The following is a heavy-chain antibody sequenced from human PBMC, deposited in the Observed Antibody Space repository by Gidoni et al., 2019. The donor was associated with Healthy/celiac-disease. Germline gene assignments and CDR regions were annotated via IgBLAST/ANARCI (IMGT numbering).Heavy chain of an antibody. J-gene: IGHJ4*02. CDR2: ISGSGGST. CDR1: GFTFRSYA. CDR3: AKVAYYDSSGYYHGFDY. Sequence: EVQLLESGGGLVQPGGSLRLSCSASGFTFRSYAMSWVRQAPGKGLEWVSAISGSGGSTYYADSVKGRFTISRDNSKNTLYLQMNSLRAEDTAVYYCAKVAYYDSSGYYHGFDYWGQGTLVTVSS. V-gene: IGHV3-23*01. D-gene: IGHD3-22*01.